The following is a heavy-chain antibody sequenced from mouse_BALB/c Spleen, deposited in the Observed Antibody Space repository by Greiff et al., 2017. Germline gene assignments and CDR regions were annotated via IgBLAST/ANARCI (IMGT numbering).Heavy chain of an antibody. D-gene: IGHD3-1*01. V-gene: IGHV1-87*01. CDR3: ARSGWMDY. Sequence: QVQLKQSGAELARPGASVKLSCKASGYTFTSYWMQWVKQRPGQGLEWIGAIYPGDGDTRYTQKFKGKATLTADKSSSTAYMQLSSLASEDSAVYYCARSGWMDYWGQGTSVTVSS. J-gene: IGHJ4*01. CDR2: IYPGDGDT. CDR1: GYTFTSYW.